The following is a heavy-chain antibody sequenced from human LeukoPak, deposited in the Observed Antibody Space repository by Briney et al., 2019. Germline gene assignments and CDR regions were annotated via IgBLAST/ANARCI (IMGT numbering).Heavy chain of an antibody. D-gene: IGHD7-27*01. CDR2: IYYSGST. V-gene: IGHV4-59*01. Sequence: SETLSLTCTVSGGSISSYYWSWIRQPPGKGLEWIGYIYYSGSTNYNPSLKSRVTISVDTSKNQFSLKLSSVTAADTAVYYCARDINWGFDYRGQGTLVTVSS. CDR1: GGSISSYY. J-gene: IGHJ4*02. CDR3: ARDINWGFDY.